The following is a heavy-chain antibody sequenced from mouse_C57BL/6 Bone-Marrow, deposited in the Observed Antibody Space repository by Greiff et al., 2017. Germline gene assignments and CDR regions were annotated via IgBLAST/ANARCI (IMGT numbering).Heavy chain of an antibody. CDR3: ARHEDYGSSYDWYFDV. CDR2: ISNLAYSI. V-gene: IGHV5-15*01. J-gene: IGHJ1*03. D-gene: IGHD1-1*01. CDR1: GFTFSDYG. Sequence: EVKLMESGGGLVQPGGSLKLSCAASGFTFSDYGMAWVRQAPRKGPEWVAFISNLAYSIYYADTVTGRFTISRENAKNNLYLEMSSLRSEDTAMXYCARHEDYGSSYDWYFDVWGTGTTVTVSS.